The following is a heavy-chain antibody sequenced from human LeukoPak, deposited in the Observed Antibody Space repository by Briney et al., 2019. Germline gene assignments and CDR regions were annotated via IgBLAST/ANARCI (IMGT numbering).Heavy chain of an antibody. CDR1: GGTFSNYA. CDR2: IIPIFGTA. V-gene: IGHV1-69*05. D-gene: IGHD6-13*01. Sequence: SVKVSCKASGGTFSNYAISWVRQAPGQGLEWMGGIIPIFGTANYAQKFQGRVTITTDESTSTAYMELSSLRSEDTAVYYCAGAGSWYGYYYYYMDVWGKGTTVTVSS. J-gene: IGHJ6*03. CDR3: AGAGSWYGYYYYYMDV.